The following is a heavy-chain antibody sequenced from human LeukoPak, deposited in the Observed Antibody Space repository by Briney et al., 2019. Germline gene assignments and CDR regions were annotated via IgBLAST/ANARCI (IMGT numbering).Heavy chain of an antibody. J-gene: IGHJ5*01. Sequence: GGSLRLSCAASGFIFSNYGMSWVRQAPGKGLEWVSAISGSGDNTYYADSVKGRFTMSRDNSKNTLFLQMNSLRVEDTAVYYCAKSDRGNFDSWGQGTLVTVSS. V-gene: IGHV3-23*01. CDR1: GFIFSNYG. CDR2: ISGSGDNT. D-gene: IGHD1-1*01. CDR3: AKSDRGNFDS.